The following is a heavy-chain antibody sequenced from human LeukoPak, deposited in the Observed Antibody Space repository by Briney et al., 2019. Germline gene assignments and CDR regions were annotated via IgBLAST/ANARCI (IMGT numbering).Heavy chain of an antibody. D-gene: IGHD3-22*01. CDR1: GGSFSGYY. Sequence: SETLSLTCAVYGGSFSGYYWSWIRQPPGKGLELIGEINHSGSTNYNPSLKSRVTISVDTSKNQFSLKLSSVTAADTAVYYCARGQGYYDSSGYRNYYYMDVWGKGTTVTVSS. CDR3: ARGQGYYDSSGYRNYYYMDV. V-gene: IGHV4-34*01. J-gene: IGHJ6*03. CDR2: INHSGST.